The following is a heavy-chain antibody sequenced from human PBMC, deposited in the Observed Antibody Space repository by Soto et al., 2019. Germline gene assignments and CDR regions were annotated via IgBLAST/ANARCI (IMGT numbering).Heavy chain of an antibody. V-gene: IGHV4-39*02. CDR3: ARDKITGLFDY. J-gene: IGHJ4*02. CDR2: ICYSGST. Sequence: SETLSLTCTVSGGSISSSSYFWGWIRQPPGKGLEWIGSICYSGSTYYNPSLKSRVTVSVDTSKNQFSLKLSSVTAADTAVYYCARDKITGLFDYWGQGTLVTVSS. CDR1: GGSISSSSYF. D-gene: IGHD2-8*02.